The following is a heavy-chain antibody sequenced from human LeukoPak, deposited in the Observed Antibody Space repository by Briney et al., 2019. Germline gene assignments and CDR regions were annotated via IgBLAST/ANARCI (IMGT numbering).Heavy chain of an antibody. J-gene: IGHJ4*02. CDR3: AREELGYCSSTSCSRTTVTTDGADY. Sequence: PGASVKVSCKASGYTFTSYDINWVRQATGQGLEWMGWMNPNSGNTGYAQKFQGRVTITRNTSISTAYMELSRLRSDDTAVYYCAREELGYCSSTSCSRTTVTTDGADYWGQGTLVTVSS. CDR2: MNPNSGNT. D-gene: IGHD2-2*01. V-gene: IGHV1-8*03. CDR1: GYTFTSYD.